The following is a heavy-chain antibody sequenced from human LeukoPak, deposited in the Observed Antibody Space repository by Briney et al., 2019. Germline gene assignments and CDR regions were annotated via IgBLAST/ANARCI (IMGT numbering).Heavy chain of an antibody. J-gene: IGHJ3*02. Sequence: GESLRLSCAASDFTFSATWMNWVRQAPGKGLEWVGRIKSEIDGGATGYAAPVQGRFTISRDDSQATLYLQMNSLKTEGTAVYYCTTGGSVIVAGTRAFDIWGQGTMVTVSS. CDR3: TTGGSVIVAGTRAFDI. V-gene: IGHV3-15*07. CDR1: DFTFSATW. CDR2: IKSEIDGGAT. D-gene: IGHD5-12*01.